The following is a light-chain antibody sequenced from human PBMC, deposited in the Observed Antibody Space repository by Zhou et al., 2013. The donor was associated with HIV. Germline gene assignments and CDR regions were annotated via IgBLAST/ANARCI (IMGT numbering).Light chain of an antibody. CDR2: RAS. V-gene: IGKV3-20*01. CDR3: QQHSSSFT. CDR1: QSVRNNY. Sequence: EIVLTQSPGTLSLSPGERATLSCRASQSVRNNYLAWYQQRRGQAPRLLIYRASSRATGIPDRFSGSGSGTDCTLTISRLEPEDFAVYYCQQHSSSFTFGPGTIVEIK. J-gene: IGKJ3*01.